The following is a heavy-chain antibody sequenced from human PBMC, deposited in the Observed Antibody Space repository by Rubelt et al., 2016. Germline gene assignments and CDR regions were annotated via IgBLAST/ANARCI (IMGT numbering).Heavy chain of an antibody. Sequence: PPGKGLEWIGNIYHSGSTYYNPSLKSRVTILVDTSKNQFSLKLSSVTAADTAVYYCARCPNYYGSGSYCPFDYWGQGTLVTVSS. CDR2: IYHSGST. CDR3: ARCPNYYGSGSYCPFDY. V-gene: IGHV4-38-2*01. D-gene: IGHD3-10*01. J-gene: IGHJ4*02.